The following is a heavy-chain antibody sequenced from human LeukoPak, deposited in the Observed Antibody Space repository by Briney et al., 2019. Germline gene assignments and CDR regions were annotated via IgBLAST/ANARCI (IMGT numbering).Heavy chain of an antibody. CDR3: ATDIVVVPGAIGFDY. CDR2: ISSSSSTI. Sequence: PGGSLRLSCAASGFTFISYALSWVRQAPGKGLEWVSYISSSSSTIYYAESVTGRFTISRDNAKNSLYLQMNSLRAEDTAVYYCATDIVVVPGAIGFDYWGQGTLVTVSS. J-gene: IGHJ4*02. CDR1: GFTFISYA. V-gene: IGHV3-48*01. D-gene: IGHD2-2*02.